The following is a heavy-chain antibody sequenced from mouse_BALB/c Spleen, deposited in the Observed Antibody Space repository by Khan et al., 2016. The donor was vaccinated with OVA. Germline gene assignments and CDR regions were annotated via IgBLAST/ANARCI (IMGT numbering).Heavy chain of an antibody. J-gene: IGHJ3*01. CDR3: ARHITGSFAY. D-gene: IGHD4-1*01. CDR1: GYTFSSYR. Sequence: EVELVESGGDLVKPGGSLKLSCAASGYTFSSYRMSWVRQTPDKRLEWVASISSGGDYTYYPDSLKGRFTISIDNSDNTLDVEMNDLKSEDTAMYFCARHITGSFAYWGQGNLGTVSA. V-gene: IGHV5-6*01. CDR2: ISSGGDYT.